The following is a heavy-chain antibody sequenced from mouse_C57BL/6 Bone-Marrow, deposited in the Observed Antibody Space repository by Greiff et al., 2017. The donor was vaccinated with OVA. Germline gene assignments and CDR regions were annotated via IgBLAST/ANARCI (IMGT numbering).Heavy chain of an antibody. CDR3: ARSGTRAWFAY. D-gene: IGHD4-1*01. V-gene: IGHV1-64*01. J-gene: IGHJ3*01. CDR1: GYTFTSYW. CDR2: IHPNSGST. Sequence: VQLQQPGAELVKPGASVKLSCKASGYTFTSYWMHWVKQRPGQGLEWIGMIHPNSGSTNYNATFKSKATLTVDKSSSTAYMQLSSLTSEDSAVYYCARSGTRAWFAYWGQGTLVTVSA.